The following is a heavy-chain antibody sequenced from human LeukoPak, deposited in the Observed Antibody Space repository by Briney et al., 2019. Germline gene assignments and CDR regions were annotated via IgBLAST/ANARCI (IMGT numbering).Heavy chain of an antibody. CDR1: GGSISSYY. D-gene: IGHD3-22*01. CDR2: IYYSGST. CDR3: ASSYYYDSSGYYAFDY. Sequence: SETLSLTCTVSGGSISSYYWSWIRQPPGKGLEWIGYIYYSGSTNYNPSFKSRVTISVDTSKNQFSLKLSSVTAADTAVYYCASSYYYDSSGYYAFDYWGQGTLVTVSS. V-gene: IGHV4-59*01. J-gene: IGHJ4*02.